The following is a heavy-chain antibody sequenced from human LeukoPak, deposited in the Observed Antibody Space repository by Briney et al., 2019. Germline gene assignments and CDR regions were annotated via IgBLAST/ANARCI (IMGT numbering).Heavy chain of an antibody. CDR3: ASLVYYYGMDV. CDR1: GGSFSGYY. CDR2: INHSGST. V-gene: IGHV4-34*01. J-gene: IGHJ6*02. Sequence: SETLSLTCAVYGGSFSGYYWSWIRQPPGKGLEWIGEINHSGSTNYNPSLKSRVTISVDTSKNQFSLKLSSVTAADTAAYYCASLVYYYGMDVWGQGTTVTVSS. D-gene: IGHD2-8*02.